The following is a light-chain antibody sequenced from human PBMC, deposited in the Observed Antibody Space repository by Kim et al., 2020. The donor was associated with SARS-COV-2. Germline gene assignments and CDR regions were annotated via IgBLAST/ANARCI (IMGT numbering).Light chain of an antibody. Sequence: ISRWLAWYQHKPGTAPKSLIYTATRLESGVPSRFSGSGSGTYFTLTISSLQPEDFATYFCQQYESYPITFGQGTRLEIK. CDR3: QQYESYPIT. J-gene: IGKJ5*01. V-gene: IGKV1D-16*01. CDR1: ISRW. CDR2: TAT.